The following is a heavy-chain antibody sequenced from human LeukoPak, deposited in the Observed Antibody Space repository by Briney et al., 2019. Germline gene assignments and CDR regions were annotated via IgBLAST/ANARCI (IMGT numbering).Heavy chain of an antibody. CDR3: ARGSIAATDAFDI. CDR2: ISSSSSYI. J-gene: IGHJ3*02. D-gene: IGHD6-13*01. CDR1: GFTFSSYS. Sequence: PGGSLRVSCAASGFTFSSYSMNWVRQAPGKGLGWVSSISSSSSYIYYADSVKGRFTISRDNAKNSLYLQMNSLRAEGTAVYYCARGSIAATDAFDIWGQGTMVTVSS. V-gene: IGHV3-21*01.